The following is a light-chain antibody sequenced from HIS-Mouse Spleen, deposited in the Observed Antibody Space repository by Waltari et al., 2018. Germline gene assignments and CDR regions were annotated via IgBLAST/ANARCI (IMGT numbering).Light chain of an antibody. Sequence: DIQLTQSPSFLSASLGDRVTITCRASQVISSYLAWYQQKPGKAPKLLIYAASTLQSGVPSRFSGSGSGTEFNLTISSLQPEDFATYYCQQLNSYPPTFGQGTKVEIK. CDR1: QVISSY. CDR3: QQLNSYPPT. V-gene: IGKV1-9*01. CDR2: AAS. J-gene: IGKJ1*01.